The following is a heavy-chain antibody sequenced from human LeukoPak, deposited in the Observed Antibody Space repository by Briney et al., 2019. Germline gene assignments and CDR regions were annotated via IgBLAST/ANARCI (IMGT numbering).Heavy chain of an antibody. CDR3: ARDPSYYDFARLDYYCYYMDV. J-gene: IGHJ6*03. Sequence: GSLRLSCAASGFTFSNYWMHWVRQAPGKGLVWVSRVNSDGSSTSYADSVKGRFTISRDNAKNTVYLQMNSLRAEDTAVYYCARDPSYYDFARLDYYCYYMDVWGKGTTVTVSS. V-gene: IGHV3-74*01. CDR1: GFTFSNYW. CDR2: VNSDGSST. D-gene: IGHD3-3*01.